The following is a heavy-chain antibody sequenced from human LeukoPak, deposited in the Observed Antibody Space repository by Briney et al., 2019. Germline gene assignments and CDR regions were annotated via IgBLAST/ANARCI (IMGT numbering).Heavy chain of an antibody. CDR3: ARFPITMVRGAFDY. CDR2: IYYSGST. Sequence: SETLSLTCTVSGGSISSSSYYWGWIRQPPGKGLEWIGSIYYSGSTYYNPSLKGRVTISVDTSKNQFSLKLSSVTAADTAVYYCARFPITMVRGAFDYWGQGTLVTVSS. J-gene: IGHJ4*02. D-gene: IGHD3-10*01. V-gene: IGHV4-39*01. CDR1: GGSISSSSYY.